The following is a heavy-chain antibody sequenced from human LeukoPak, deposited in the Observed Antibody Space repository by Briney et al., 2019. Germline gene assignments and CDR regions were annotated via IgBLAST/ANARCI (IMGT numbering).Heavy chain of an antibody. CDR3: ARTVAGIAVAGTFPTPDY. D-gene: IGHD6-19*01. V-gene: IGHV1-2*02. CDR1: GYTFTGYY. Sequence: ASVKVSCKASGYTFTGYYMHWVRQAPGQGLEWMGWINPNSGGTNYAQKFQGRVTMTRDTSVSTAYMELSRLRSDDTAVYYCARTVAGIAVAGTFPTPDYWGQGTLVTVSS. J-gene: IGHJ4*02. CDR2: INPNSGGT.